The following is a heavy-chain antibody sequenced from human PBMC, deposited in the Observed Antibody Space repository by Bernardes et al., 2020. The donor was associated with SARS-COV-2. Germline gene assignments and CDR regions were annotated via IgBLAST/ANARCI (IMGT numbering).Heavy chain of an antibody. CDR3: AKDRLWLQSEDPLEY. Sequence: GSRRLSCAASGFSFPHYGMHWVRQAPGTGLEWVASISNDGSNRYEADSVKGRFSISRDNPKNTLYLQMNRLRAEDTAVYYCAKDRLWLQSEDPLEYRGQGTLVTVSS. V-gene: IGHV3-30*18. CDR2: ISNDGSNR. J-gene: IGHJ4*02. CDR1: GFSFPHYG. D-gene: IGHD5-12*01.